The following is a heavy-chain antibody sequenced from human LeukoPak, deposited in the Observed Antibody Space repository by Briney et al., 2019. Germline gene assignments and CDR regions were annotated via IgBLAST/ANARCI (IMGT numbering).Heavy chain of an antibody. Sequence: GSLRLSCAASGFTVSSSYMSWIRQPPGKGLEWIGEINHSGSTNYNPSLKSRVTISVDTSKNQFSLKLSSVTAADTAVYYCARGVPYNWNDVVSQFDYWGQGTPVTVSS. D-gene: IGHD1-20*01. CDR2: INHSGST. CDR3: ARGVPYNWNDVVSQFDY. V-gene: IGHV4-34*01. J-gene: IGHJ4*02. CDR1: GFTVSSSY.